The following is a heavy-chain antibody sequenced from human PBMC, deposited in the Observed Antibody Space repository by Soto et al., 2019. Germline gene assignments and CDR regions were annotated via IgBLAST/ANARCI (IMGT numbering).Heavy chain of an antibody. Sequence: GSGPTLVNPTQTLTLTCTFSGFSLSTSGVGVGWIRQPPGKALEWLALIYWDDDKRYSPSLKSRLTITKDTSKNQVVLTMTNMDPVDTATYYCAHSPGFCSGGSCYYYYYMDVWGKGTTVTVSS. V-gene: IGHV2-5*02. J-gene: IGHJ6*03. D-gene: IGHD2-15*01. CDR3: AHSPGFCSGGSCYYYYYMDV. CDR2: IYWDDDK. CDR1: GFSLSTSGVG.